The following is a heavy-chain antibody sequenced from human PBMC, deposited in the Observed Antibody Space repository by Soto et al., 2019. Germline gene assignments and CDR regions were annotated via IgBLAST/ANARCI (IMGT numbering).Heavy chain of an antibody. J-gene: IGHJ4*02. CDR3: ARSLDIAKFDY. CDR1: GGSISSGGYY. D-gene: IGHD5-12*01. CDR2: IYYSGST. V-gene: IGHV4-31*03. Sequence: PSETLSLTCPVSGGSISSGGYYWSWIRQHPGKGLEWIGYIYYSGSTYYNPSLKSRVTISVDTSKNQFSLKLSSVTAADTAVYYCARSLDIAKFDYWGQGTLVTVSS.